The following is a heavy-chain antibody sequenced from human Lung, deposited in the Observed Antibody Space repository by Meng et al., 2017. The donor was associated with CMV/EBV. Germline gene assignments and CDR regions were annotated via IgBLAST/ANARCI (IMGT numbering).Heavy chain of an antibody. CDR3: RLGHYSQD. D-gene: IGHD4-17*01. CDR1: GLPISNYW. CDR2: IKNDGSER. J-gene: IGHJ4*02. Sequence: LVESGGGLVQPGGSLGLSCAAPGLPISNYWMSWVRQAPGKGLEWVANIKNDGSERYYVDSVKGRFSISRDNADNSLYLQMNNLRAEDTAVYYCRLGHYSQDWGQGTLVTVSS. V-gene: IGHV3-7*02.